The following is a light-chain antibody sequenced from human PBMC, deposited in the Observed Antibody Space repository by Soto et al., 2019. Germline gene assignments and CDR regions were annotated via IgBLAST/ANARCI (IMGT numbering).Light chain of an antibody. CDR1: QSVSSNY. V-gene: IGKV3-20*01. Sequence: EIVLTQSPGTLSLSPGERATLSCRASQSVSSNYLAWYQQKPGQAPRLLIFGASSRATGSPDRFSGSGSGTDFTLTISRLEPEDFAMYYCQQYGNSPPYTFGQGTKLEIK. J-gene: IGKJ2*01. CDR3: QQYGNSPPYT. CDR2: GAS.